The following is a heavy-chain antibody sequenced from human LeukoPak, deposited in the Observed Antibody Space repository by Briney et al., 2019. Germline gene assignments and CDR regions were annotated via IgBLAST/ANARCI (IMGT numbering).Heavy chain of an antibody. V-gene: IGHV4-59*08. CDR3: ARSSTGPSYYDFWSGYYASWFDP. J-gene: IGHJ5*02. D-gene: IGHD3-3*01. CDR1: GGSISSYY. CDR2: IYYSGST. Sequence: SETLSLTCTVSGGSISSYYWSWIRQPPGKGLEWIGYIYYSGSTNYNPSLKSRVTISVDTSKNQFSLKLSSVTAADTAVYYCARSSTGPSYYDFWSGYYASWFDPWGQGTLVTVSP.